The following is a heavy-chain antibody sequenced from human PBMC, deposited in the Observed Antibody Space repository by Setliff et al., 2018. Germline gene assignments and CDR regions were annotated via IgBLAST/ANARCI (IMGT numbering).Heavy chain of an antibody. V-gene: IGHV1-46*01. CDR1: GYTFTSYY. J-gene: IGHJ4*02. D-gene: IGHD6-19*01. CDR3: AKGLDQWLVSYKALDY. Sequence: GASVKVSCKASGYTFTSYYMHWVRQAPGQGLEWMGIINPSGGSTSYAQKFQGRVTMTRVTSTSTVYMELNSLRAEDTAVYYCAKGLDQWLVSYKALDYWGQGTLVTVSS. CDR2: INPSGGST.